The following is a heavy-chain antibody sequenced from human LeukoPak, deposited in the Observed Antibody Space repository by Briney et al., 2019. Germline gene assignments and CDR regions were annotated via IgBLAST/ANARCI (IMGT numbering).Heavy chain of an antibody. J-gene: IGHJ6*03. CDR2: IIPIFGTA. D-gene: IGHD2-21*02. Sequence: SVKVSCKASGGTFSSYAISWVRQAPGQGLEWMGGIIPIFGTANYAQKLQGRVTITTDESTSTAYMELSSLRSEDTAVYYCAVKRTGGGDYYYYYYYYMDVWGKGTTVTVSS. V-gene: IGHV1-69*05. CDR3: AVKRTGGGDYYYYYYYYMDV. CDR1: GGTFSSYA.